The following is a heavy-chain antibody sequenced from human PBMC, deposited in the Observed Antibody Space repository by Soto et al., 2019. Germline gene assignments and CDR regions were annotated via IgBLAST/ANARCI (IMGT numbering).Heavy chain of an antibody. CDR1: GGSISSGGYY. D-gene: IGHD6-13*01. J-gene: IGHJ4*02. V-gene: IGHV4-31*03. CDR3: ARASIGYSSSWYVY. Sequence: QVQLQESGPGLVKPSQTLSLTCTVSGGSISSGGYYWSWIRQHPGKDLEWIGYIYDSGSTYYNPSLQGRVTIPVDLSKNQFSLKLSPVTAADTAVYYCARASIGYSSSWYVYWGQGTLVTVSS. CDR2: IYDSGST.